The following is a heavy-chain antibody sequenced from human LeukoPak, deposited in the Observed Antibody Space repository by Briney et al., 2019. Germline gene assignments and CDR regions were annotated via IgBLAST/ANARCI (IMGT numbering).Heavy chain of an antibody. CDR1: GVTISGYS. CDR2: IYYSGST. J-gene: IGHJ4*02. CDR3: ARYGSGTYPRFEY. V-gene: IGHV4-59*08. Sequence: SETLSLTCTASGVTISGYSWSWIRQPPGKGLEWIGYIYYSGSTNYNLSLQSRVSISVDTSNNQFSLNLCSVTAADTAALYYARYGSGTYPRFEYWGRGTLVTVFS. D-gene: IGHD3-10*01.